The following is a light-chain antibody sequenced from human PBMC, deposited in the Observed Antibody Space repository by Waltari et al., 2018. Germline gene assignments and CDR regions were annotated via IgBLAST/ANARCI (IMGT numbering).Light chain of an antibody. CDR1: SSDVGSYNR. Sequence: QSALTQPASVSGSPGQSITISCTGTSSDVGSYNRFSWYQQYPGKAPKLMIYEDSKRPSGSSDRFSGSKSGNTASLTISGLQAEDEADYYCCSYAGGSTSWVCGGGTKLTVL. CDR3: CSYAGGSTSWV. J-gene: IGLJ3*02. CDR2: EDS. V-gene: IGLV2-23*01.